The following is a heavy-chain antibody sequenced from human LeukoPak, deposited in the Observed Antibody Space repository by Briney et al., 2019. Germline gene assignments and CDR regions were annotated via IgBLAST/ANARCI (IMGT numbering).Heavy chain of an antibody. CDR1: GFTVSSNY. D-gene: IGHD3-10*01. J-gene: IGHJ3*02. Sequence: GGSLRLSCAASGFTVSSNYMSWVRQAPGKGLEWVSVIYSGGSTYYADSVKGRFTISRDNSKNTLYLQMNSLRAEDTAVYYCARAILWFGELGAFDIWGQGTMVTVSS. CDR3: ARAILWFGELGAFDI. V-gene: IGHV3-53*01. CDR2: IYSGGST.